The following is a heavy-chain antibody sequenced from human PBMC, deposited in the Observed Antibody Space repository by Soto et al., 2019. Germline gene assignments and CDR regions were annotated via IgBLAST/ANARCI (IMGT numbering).Heavy chain of an antibody. CDR2: IGGTGART. CDR3: TSTYSTNWYAGN. J-gene: IGHJ4*02. D-gene: IGHD6-13*01. V-gene: IGHV3-23*01. CDR1: GFAFSFYA. Sequence: PGGSLRLSCAVSGFAFSFYAMTWVRQAPGKGLEWVSGIGGTGARTHYADSVKARFSISRDNSKNTLYLQMNSLRAEDTGVYYCTSTYSTNWYAGNWGQGTLVTVSS.